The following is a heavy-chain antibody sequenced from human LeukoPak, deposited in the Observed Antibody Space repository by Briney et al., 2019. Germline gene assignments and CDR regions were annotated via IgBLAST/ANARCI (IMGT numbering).Heavy chain of an antibody. J-gene: IGHJ3*02. Sequence: GRSLRLSCAASGFTFSTYGMHWVRQAPGKGLEWVAVISYDGSNKYYADSVKGRFTISRDNSKNTLYLQMNSLRAEDTAVYYCARVDYYDSSGYAFDIWGQGTMVTVSS. CDR2: ISYDGSNK. V-gene: IGHV3-30*03. CDR3: ARVDYYDSSGYAFDI. CDR1: GFTFSTYG. D-gene: IGHD3-22*01.